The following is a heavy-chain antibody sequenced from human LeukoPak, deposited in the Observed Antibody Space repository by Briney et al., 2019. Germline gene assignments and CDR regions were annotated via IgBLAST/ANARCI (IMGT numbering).Heavy chain of an antibody. V-gene: IGHV3-21*01. CDR2: ISSSSSYI. CDR1: GFTFSSYS. CDR3: ARESFRYGSPLDI. J-gene: IGHJ3*02. Sequence: PGGSLRLSCAASGFTFSSYSMNWVRQAPGKGLEWVSSISSSSSYIYYADSVKGRFTISRDNAKNSLYLQMNSLRAEDTAVYYCARESFRYGSPLDIWGRGTMVTVSS. D-gene: IGHD3-10*01.